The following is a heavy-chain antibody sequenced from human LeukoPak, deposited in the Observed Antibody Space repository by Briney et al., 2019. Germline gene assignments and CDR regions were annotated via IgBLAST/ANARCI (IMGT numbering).Heavy chain of an antibody. CDR1: GFIFSSYG. J-gene: IGHJ4*02. V-gene: IGHV3-30*02. CDR3: AKDKDDLWSGFPFH. D-gene: IGHD3-3*01. Sequence: GGSLRLSCAASGFIFSSYGMHWVRQAPGKGLEWVAFIRYDGSKKYYADSVKGRFTISRDNSKNTLYLQMNSLRAEDTAEYYCAKDKDDLWSGFPFHWGQGTLVSVSS. CDR2: IRYDGSKK.